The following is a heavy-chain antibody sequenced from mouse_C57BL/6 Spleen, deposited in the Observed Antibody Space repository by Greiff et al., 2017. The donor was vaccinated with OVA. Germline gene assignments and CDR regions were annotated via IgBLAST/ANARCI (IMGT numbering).Heavy chain of an antibody. V-gene: IGHV1-42*01. Sequence: EVQVVESGPELVKPGASVKISCTASGYSFTGYYMNWVKQSPEKSLEWIGEINPSTGGTTYNQKFKAKATLTVDKSSSTAYMQLKSLTSEDSAVYYCAVYYDYAKGFAYWGQGTLVTVSA. CDR1: GYSFTGYY. J-gene: IGHJ3*01. CDR3: AVYYDYAKGFAY. D-gene: IGHD2-4*01. CDR2: INPSTGGT.